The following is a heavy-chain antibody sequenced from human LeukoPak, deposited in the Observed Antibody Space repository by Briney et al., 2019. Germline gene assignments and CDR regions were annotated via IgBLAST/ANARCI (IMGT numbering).Heavy chain of an antibody. CDR1: GFIFSSCW. D-gene: IGHD3-10*01. CDR3: ARERMYSGSGSTYPYYDY. Sequence: GGSLRLSCAASGFIFSSCWMSWVRQSPGKGLEWVANIKRDGSEKYYVDSVKGRFTISRDTAKNALYLEMNSLRVGDTAVYYCARERMYSGSGSTYPYYDYWGQGTLVTVSS. V-gene: IGHV3-7*01. J-gene: IGHJ4*02. CDR2: IKRDGSEK.